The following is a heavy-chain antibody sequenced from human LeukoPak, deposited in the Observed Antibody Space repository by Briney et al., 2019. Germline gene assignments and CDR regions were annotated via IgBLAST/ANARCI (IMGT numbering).Heavy chain of an antibody. J-gene: IGHJ4*02. Sequence: GGSLRLSCAASGFSFSNFWMRWVRQAPGKGLEWVANIRPDGSGTDYVDSVKGRFTISRDNAKNSLYLQMNSLRAGDTAVYYCARDSSGYFDYWGPGALVTVSS. CDR1: GFSFSNFW. D-gene: IGHD3-22*01. V-gene: IGHV3-7*01. CDR2: IRPDGSGT. CDR3: ARDSSGYFDY.